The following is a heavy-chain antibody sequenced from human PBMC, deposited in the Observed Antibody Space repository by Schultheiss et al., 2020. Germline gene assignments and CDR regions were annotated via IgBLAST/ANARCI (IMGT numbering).Heavy chain of an antibody. V-gene: IGHV3-23*01. Sequence: GGSLRLSCAASGFTFSSYAMSWVRQAPGKGLEWVSAISGSGGSTYYADSVKGRFTISRDNSKNTLYLQMNSLRAEDTAVYYCATPKRYYDSSGYYYSYFDYWGQGTLGTVYS. CDR3: ATPKRYYDSSGYYYSYFDY. D-gene: IGHD3-22*01. CDR2: ISGSGGST. CDR1: GFTFSSYA. J-gene: IGHJ4*02.